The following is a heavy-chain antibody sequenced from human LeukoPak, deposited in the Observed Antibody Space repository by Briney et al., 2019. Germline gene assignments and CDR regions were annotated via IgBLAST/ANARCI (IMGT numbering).Heavy chain of an antibody. J-gene: IGHJ3*02. Sequence: PSETLSLTCTVSGGSISSGSYYWSWIRQPAGKGLEWIGRIYTSGSTNYNPSLKSRVTISVDTSKNQFSLKLSSVTAADTAVYYCARDLRYYDFWSGYSTRDAFDIWGQGTMVTVSS. CDR2: IYTSGST. CDR3: ARDLRYYDFWSGYSTRDAFDI. CDR1: GGSISSGSYY. D-gene: IGHD3-3*01. V-gene: IGHV4-61*02.